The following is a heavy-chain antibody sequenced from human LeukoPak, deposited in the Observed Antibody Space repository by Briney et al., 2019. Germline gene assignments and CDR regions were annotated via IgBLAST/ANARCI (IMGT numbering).Heavy chain of an antibody. CDR1: GYTFTSNY. CDR3: ARDQEGFDY. J-gene: IGHJ4*02. V-gene: IGHV1-46*01. CDR2: IYPRDGST. Sequence: ASVKVSCKASGYTFTSNYIHWVRQAPGQGLEWMGMIYPRDGSTSYAQKFQGRVTVTRDTSTSTVHMELSGLRSEDTAVYYCARDQEGFDYWGQGTLVTVPS.